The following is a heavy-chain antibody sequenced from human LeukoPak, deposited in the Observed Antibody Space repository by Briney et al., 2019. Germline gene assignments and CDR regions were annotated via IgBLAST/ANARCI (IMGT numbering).Heavy chain of an antibody. CDR2: ISSSSSYI. D-gene: IGHD6-19*01. J-gene: IGHJ6*02. V-gene: IGHV3-21*01. CDR3: ARAQAGSGWYYYYYGMDV. Sequence: GGSLRLSCAASGFTFSSYSMNWVRQAPGKGLEWVSSISSSSSYIYYADSVKGRFTISRDNAKNSLYLQMNSLRAEDTAVYYCARAQAGSGWYYYYYGMDVWGQGTTVTV. CDR1: GFTFSSYS.